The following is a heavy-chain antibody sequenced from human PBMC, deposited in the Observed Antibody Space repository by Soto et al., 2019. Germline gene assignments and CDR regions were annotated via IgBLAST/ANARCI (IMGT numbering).Heavy chain of an antibody. V-gene: IGHV1-8*01. CDR2: MNPNSGNT. D-gene: IGHD6-13*01. CDR1: GYTFTSYD. CDR3: ARERSAAGTGWFDP. J-gene: IGHJ5*02. Sequence: QVQLVQSGAEVKKSGASVKVSCKASGYTFTSYDINWVRQATGQGLEWMGWMNPNSGNTAYAQKFQGRVTMTRNTSISTAYMELSSLRSEDTAVYYCARERSAAGTGWFDPWGQGTLVTVSS.